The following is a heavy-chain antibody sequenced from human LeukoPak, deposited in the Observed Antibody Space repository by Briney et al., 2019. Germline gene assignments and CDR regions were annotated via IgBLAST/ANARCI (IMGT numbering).Heavy chain of an antibody. CDR1: GFTFSSYG. V-gene: IGHV3-33*06. CDR3: AKGSEYSSSVFDY. Sequence: GGSLRLSXAASGFTFSSYGMHWVRQAPGKGLEWVAVIWYDGSNKYYADSVKGRFTISRDNSKNTLYLQMNSLRAEDTAVYYCAKGSEYSSSVFDYWGQRTLVTVSS. D-gene: IGHD6-6*01. J-gene: IGHJ4*02. CDR2: IWYDGSNK.